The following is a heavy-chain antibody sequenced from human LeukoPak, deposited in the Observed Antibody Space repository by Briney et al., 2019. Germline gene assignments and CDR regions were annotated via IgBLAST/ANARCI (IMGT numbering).Heavy chain of an antibody. J-gene: IGHJ4*02. CDR3: AAGYCSGGSCYRDFDY. CDR1: GFTFTISA. D-gene: IGHD2-15*01. CDR2: IVVGSGNT. Sequence: SVTVSFKASGFTFTISAVQWVRQARGQRLEWIGWIVVGSGNTNYAQKFQERVTITRDMSTSTAYMELSSLRSEDTAVYYCAAGYCSGGSCYRDFDYWGQGTLVTVSS. V-gene: IGHV1-58*01.